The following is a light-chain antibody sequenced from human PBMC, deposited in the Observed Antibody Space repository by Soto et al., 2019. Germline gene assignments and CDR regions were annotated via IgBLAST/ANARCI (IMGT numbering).Light chain of an antibody. CDR3: AAWDGSLQSWV. Sequence: QSVLTQPPSASGTPGQRVTISCSGSSSNIGSHVVNWYQQVPGTAPKLLIYTNNQRPSGVPDRFSDSKSGTSASLAIGGLQSEDEADYYCAAWDGSLQSWVFGGGTKLTVL. V-gene: IGLV1-44*01. J-gene: IGLJ3*02. CDR1: SSNIGSHV. CDR2: TNN.